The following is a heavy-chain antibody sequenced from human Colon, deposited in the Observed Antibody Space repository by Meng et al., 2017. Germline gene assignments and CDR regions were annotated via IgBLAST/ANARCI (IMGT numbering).Heavy chain of an antibody. CDR1: VGYITTGFLS. Sequence: VSDSALAKPSQLLSLVSAFSVGYITTGFLSRRWIRQPPPQDLEWLGSVSHTGSTSYNPYIYSLVTISRDTPKYQFSFNLTSVPAADTAVYCCARGSGSLRHFDYWGQGTLVTVSS. J-gene: IGHJ4*02. V-gene: IGHV4-31*01. D-gene: IGHD3-3*01. CDR2: VSHTGST. CDR3: ARGSGSLRHFDY.